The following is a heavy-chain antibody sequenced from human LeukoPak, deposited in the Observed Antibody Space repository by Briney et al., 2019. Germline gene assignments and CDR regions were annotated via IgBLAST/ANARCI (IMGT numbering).Heavy chain of an antibody. Sequence: GGSLRLSCAASGFSFNSYSMNWVRQAPGKGLEWVSSISSSSRYIYCADSMEGRFTISRDNAKNSLYLQMDSLRAEDTAVYYCAGVWSPPYTSNWPYYFDYWGQGALVTVSS. CDR2: ISSSSRYI. CDR1: GFSFNSYS. D-gene: IGHD6-13*01. J-gene: IGHJ4*02. V-gene: IGHV3-21*06. CDR3: AGVWSPPYTSNWPYYFDY.